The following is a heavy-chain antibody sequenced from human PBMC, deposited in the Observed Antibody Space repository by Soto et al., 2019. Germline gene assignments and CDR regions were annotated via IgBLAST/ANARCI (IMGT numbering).Heavy chain of an antibody. V-gene: IGHV3-23*01. D-gene: IGHD3-16*01. CDR2: ISGSGGST. CDR3: AQLGGVDYYHDMDV. CDR1: GFTFSNYA. Sequence: SLRLSCTASGFTFSNYAMAWVRQAPGKGLECVSSISGSGGSTYYADSVKGRFTISRDNFMNTLYLQMSSLRVEDTAVYYCAQLGGVDYYHDMDVWGQGTTVTVSS. J-gene: IGHJ6*02.